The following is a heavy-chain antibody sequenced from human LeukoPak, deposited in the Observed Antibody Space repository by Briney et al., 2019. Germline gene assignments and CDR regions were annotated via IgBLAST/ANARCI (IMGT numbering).Heavy chain of an antibody. J-gene: IGHJ4*02. CDR3: GRGYSSGWYGAYYFDY. V-gene: IGHV3-33*01. CDR1: GFTFSSYG. Sequence: PGGSLRLSCAASGFTFSSYGMHWVRQAPGKGLEWVAVIWYDGSNNNYADSVKGRFTISRDNSKNTLYLQMNSLRAEDTAVYYCGRGYSSGWYGAYYFDYWGQGTLVTVSS. CDR2: IWYDGSNN. D-gene: IGHD6-19*01.